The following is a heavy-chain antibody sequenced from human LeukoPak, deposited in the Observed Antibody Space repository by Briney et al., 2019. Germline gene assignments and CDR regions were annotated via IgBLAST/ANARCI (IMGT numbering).Heavy chain of an antibody. J-gene: IGHJ4*02. CDR1: VGTFGSYA. CDR2: IIPILGIA. Sequence: SVKVSFKASVGTFGSYANRWVRQATGQGLEWMGRIIPILGIANYAQKFQGRVTITADKSTSTAYMELSSLRSEDTAVYYCARDLWSERGYSGYDLWPMFDYWGQGTLVTVSS. V-gene: IGHV1-69*04. D-gene: IGHD5-12*01. CDR3: ARDLWSERGYSGYDLWPMFDY.